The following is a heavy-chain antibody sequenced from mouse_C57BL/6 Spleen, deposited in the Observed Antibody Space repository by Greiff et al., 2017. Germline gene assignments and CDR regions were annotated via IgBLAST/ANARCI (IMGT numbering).Heavy chain of an antibody. CDR3: ARTCYGYDHGGDYFDY. V-gene: IGHV5-17*01. Sequence: EVKLVESGGGLVKPGGSLKLSCAASGFTFSDYGMHWVRQAPEKGLEWVAYISSGSSTIYYADTVKGRFTISRDNAKNTLFLQMTSLRSEDTAMYYCARTCYGYDHGGDYFDYWGQGTTLTVSS. CDR1: GFTFSDYG. CDR2: ISSGSSTI. D-gene: IGHD2-9*01. J-gene: IGHJ2*01.